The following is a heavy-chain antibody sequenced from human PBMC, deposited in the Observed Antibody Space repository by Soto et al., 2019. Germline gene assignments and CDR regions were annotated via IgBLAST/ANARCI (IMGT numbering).Heavy chain of an antibody. D-gene: IGHD6-13*01. J-gene: IGHJ4*02. V-gene: IGHV4-30-4*01. CDR2: IYYSGST. CDR3: ARVPIFAAAGPHFDY. Sequence: PSETLSLTCTVSGGSISSGDYYWSWIRQPPGKGLEWIGYIYYSGSTYYNPSLKSRVTISVDTSKNQFSLKLSSVTAADTAVYYCARVPIFAAAGPHFDYWGQGTLVTVSS. CDR1: GGSISSGDYY.